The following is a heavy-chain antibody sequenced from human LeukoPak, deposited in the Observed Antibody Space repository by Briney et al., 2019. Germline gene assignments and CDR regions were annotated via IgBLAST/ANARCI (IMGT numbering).Heavy chain of an antibody. CDR3: ARQEWWSGYYTRSYFDY. Sequence: PSQTLSLTCAVSGGSISSGGYSWSWIRQPPGKGLEWIGYIYHSGSTYYNPSLKSRVTISVDTSKNQFSLKLSSVTAADTAVYYCARQEWWSGYYTRSYFDYWGQGTLVTVSS. CDR2: IYHSGST. V-gene: IGHV4-30-2*01. J-gene: IGHJ4*02. D-gene: IGHD3-3*01. CDR1: GGSISSGGYS.